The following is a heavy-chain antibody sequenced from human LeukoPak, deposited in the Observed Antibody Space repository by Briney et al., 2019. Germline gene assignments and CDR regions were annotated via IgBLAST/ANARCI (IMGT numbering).Heavy chain of an antibody. CDR1: GFTFSNYW. Sequence: GGSLRLSCAASGFTFSNYWIHWVRQVPGERLVWVSRINNDGTITTYADSVKGRFTISRDNAQNTFYLQMDSLRAEDTAVHYCLIIKIGGSSQQWGQGTLVTVSS. J-gene: IGHJ1*01. CDR3: LIIKIGGSSQQ. V-gene: IGHV3-74*01. D-gene: IGHD2/OR15-2a*01. CDR2: INNDGTIT.